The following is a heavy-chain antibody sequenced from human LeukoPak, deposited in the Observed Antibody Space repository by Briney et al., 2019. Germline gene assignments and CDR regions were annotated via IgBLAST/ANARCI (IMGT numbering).Heavy chain of an antibody. D-gene: IGHD5-12*01. CDR1: GYTFTSYD. V-gene: IGHV1-8*01. CDR3: ARSGYDGIYYYYYMDV. J-gene: IGHJ6*03. Sequence: ASVKVSCKASGYTFTSYDINWVRQATGQGLEWMGWMNPNSGNTGYAQKFQGRVTMTRNTSISTAYMELSSLRSEDTAVYYCARSGYDGIYYYYYMDVWGKGTTVTVSS. CDR2: MNPNSGNT.